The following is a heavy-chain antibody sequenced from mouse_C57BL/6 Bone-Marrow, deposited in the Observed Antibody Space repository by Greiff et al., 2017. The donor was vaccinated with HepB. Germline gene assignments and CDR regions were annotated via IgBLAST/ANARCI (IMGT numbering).Heavy chain of an antibody. V-gene: IGHV1-39*01. J-gene: IGHJ3*01. D-gene: IGHD2-1*01. CDR1: GYSFTDYN. CDR3: ARGGAIYYGNPAWFDY. Sequence: VQLQQSGPELVKPGASVKISCKASGYSFTDYNMNWVKQSNGKSLEWIGVINPNNGTTSYNQKFKGKATLKVDQSSSTAYMQLNSLTSEESAVYYCARGGAIYYGNPAWFDYWGQGTLVTVSA. CDR2: INPNNGTT.